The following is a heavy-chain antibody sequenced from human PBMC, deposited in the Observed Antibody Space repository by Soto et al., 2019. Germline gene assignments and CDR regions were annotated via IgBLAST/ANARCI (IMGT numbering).Heavy chain of an antibody. J-gene: IGHJ4*02. Sequence: LRLSCAASGFTFNDYTMHWVRQAPGKGLEFVSGITGNSGYIAYAESVKGRFTVSRDNAENSLFLQMGSLRPEDTALYYCAVLQYGSSFDYWGQGTPVTVSS. CDR3: AVLQYGSSFDY. CDR2: ITGNSGYI. D-gene: IGHD6-13*01. V-gene: IGHV3-9*01. CDR1: GFTFNDYT.